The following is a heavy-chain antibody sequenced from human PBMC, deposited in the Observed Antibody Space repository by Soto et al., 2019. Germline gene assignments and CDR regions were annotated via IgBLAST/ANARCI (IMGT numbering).Heavy chain of an antibody. V-gene: IGHV4-4*07. J-gene: IGHJ5*02. CDR3: TREQSDDNYFDP. Sequence: PSETLSLTCSVSGGSISRYYWSWIRQTAGKRLEWIGRMYHTGTTNYNPSIKSRVTISLDKSKSQFSLRLISVTAADTAVYYCTREQSDDNYFDPWGQGTLVTVSS. CDR2: MYHTGTT. CDR1: GGSISRYY. D-gene: IGHD6-19*01.